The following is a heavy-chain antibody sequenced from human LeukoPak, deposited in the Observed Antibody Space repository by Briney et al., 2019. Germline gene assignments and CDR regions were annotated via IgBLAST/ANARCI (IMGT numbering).Heavy chain of an antibody. V-gene: IGHV3-33*01. Sequence: PGGSLRLSCAASGFTFSSYGMHWVRQAPGKGLEWVAVILYDGSNKYYADSVKGRFTISRDNSKNTLYLQMNSLRAEDTAVYYCARDQYSSYYGMDVWGQGTTVTVSS. D-gene: IGHD5-18*01. CDR2: ILYDGSNK. CDR3: ARDQYSSYYGMDV. CDR1: GFTFSSYG. J-gene: IGHJ6*02.